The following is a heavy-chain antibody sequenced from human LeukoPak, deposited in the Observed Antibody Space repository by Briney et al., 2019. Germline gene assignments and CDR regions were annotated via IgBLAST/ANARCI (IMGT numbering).Heavy chain of an antibody. CDR3: AKSHDGDPKEGAFDI. D-gene: IGHD4-17*01. CDR1: GYTFTSYA. CDR2: INAGNGNT. J-gene: IGHJ3*02. Sequence: ASVKVSCKASGYTFTSYAIHWVRQAPGQRLEWMGWINAGNGNTKYSQKFQGRVTITRDTSASTAYMELSSLRSEDTAVYYCAKSHDGDPKEGAFDIWGQGTMVTVSS. V-gene: IGHV1-3*01.